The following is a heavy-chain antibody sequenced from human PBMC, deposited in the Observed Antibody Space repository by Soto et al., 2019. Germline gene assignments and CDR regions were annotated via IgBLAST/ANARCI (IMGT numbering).Heavy chain of an antibody. D-gene: IGHD2-21*02. Sequence: RXSVKVSCKAAGYTFTSLYMHWVRQAPGQGLEWMGIINPSGGRTTYAQKFQGRVTMTGDTSTSTVYMELYSPRSEDTAVYYCASQYCGGDCYSFYYNGMDVWGQGTTVTVSS. V-gene: IGHV1-46*01. J-gene: IGHJ6*02. CDR3: ASQYCGGDCYSFYYNGMDV. CDR1: GYTFTSLY. CDR2: INPSGGRT.